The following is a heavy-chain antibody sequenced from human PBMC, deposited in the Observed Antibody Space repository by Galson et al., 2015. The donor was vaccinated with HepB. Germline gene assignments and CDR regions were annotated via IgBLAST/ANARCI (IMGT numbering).Heavy chain of an antibody. CDR3: ARGYCSSTSCFYYYYYYMDV. Sequence: SVKVSCKASGYTFTSYAMHWVRQAPGQRLEWMGWINAGNGNTKYSQKFQGRVTITRDTSASTAYMELSSLRSEDTAVYYCARGYCSSTSCFYYYYYYMDVWGKGTTVTVSS. CDR2: INAGNGNT. D-gene: IGHD2-2*01. J-gene: IGHJ6*03. V-gene: IGHV1-3*01. CDR1: GYTFTSYA.